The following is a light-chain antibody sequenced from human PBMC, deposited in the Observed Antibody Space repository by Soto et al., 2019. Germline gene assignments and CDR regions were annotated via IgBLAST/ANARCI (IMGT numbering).Light chain of an antibody. J-gene: IGLJ2*01. Sequence: QSVLTQPPSVSGAPGKRVTISCTGSSSNIGAGYDVHWYQQLPGTAPKLLIYGNSNRPSGVPDRFSGSKSGTSASLAITGLQAEDEADYYCQSYDSSLSGSNVVFGGGTQLTVL. CDR2: GNS. V-gene: IGLV1-40*01. CDR3: QSYDSSLSGSNVV. CDR1: SSNIGAGYD.